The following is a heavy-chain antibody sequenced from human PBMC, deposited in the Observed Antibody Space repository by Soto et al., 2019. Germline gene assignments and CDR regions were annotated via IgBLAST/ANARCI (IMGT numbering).Heavy chain of an antibody. V-gene: IGHV3-48*01. D-gene: IGHD6-19*01. CDR1: GFTFSSYS. CDR2: ISSSSSTI. CDR3: ARSHQWLVLDFDY. J-gene: IGHJ4*02. Sequence: GGSLRLSCAASGFTFSSYSMNWVRQAPGKGLEWVSYISSSSSTIYYADSVKGRFTISRDNAKNSLYLQMNSLRAEDTAVYYCARSHQWLVLDFDYWGQGTLVTVSS.